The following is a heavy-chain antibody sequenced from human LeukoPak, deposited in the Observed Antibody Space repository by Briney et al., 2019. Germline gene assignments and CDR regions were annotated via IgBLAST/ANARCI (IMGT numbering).Heavy chain of an antibody. CDR1: GFTFSTSA. V-gene: IGHV3-21*01. Sequence: PGGSLRLSCAVSGFTFSTSAMNWVRQVPGKGLEWVSSIDYDSSHIYYAASVRGRFTISRDNARNSVYLQMNSLRVEDTAVYYCARDPLRYLRVGHYDYWGQGTLVAVSS. J-gene: IGHJ4*02. D-gene: IGHD3-9*01. CDR2: IDYDSSHI. CDR3: ARDPLRYLRVGHYDY.